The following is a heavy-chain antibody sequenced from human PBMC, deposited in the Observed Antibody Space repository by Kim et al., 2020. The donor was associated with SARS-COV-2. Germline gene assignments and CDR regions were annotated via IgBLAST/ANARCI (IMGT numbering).Heavy chain of an antibody. D-gene: IGHD6-13*01. CDR1: GFTVSSNY. CDR2: IYSGGST. Sequence: GGSLRLSCAASGFTVSSNYMSWVRQAPGKGLEWVSVIYSGGSTYYADSVKGRFTISRDNSKNTLYLQMNSLRAEDTAVYYCARDHPYSSSWDTYYYYGMDVWGQGTTVTVSS. J-gene: IGHJ6*02. V-gene: IGHV3-53*01. CDR3: ARDHPYSSSWDTYYYYGMDV.